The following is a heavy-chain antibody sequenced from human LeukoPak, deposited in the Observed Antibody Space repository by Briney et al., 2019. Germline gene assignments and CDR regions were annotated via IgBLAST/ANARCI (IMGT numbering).Heavy chain of an antibody. CDR2: INHSGST. V-gene: IGHV4-34*01. D-gene: IGHD1-14*01. CDR3: ARHWVTTLLDY. Sequence: SETLSLTCAVYGGSFSGYYWSWIRQPPGKGLEWIGEINHSGSTNYNPSLKSRVTISVDTSKNQFSLKLSSVTAADTAVYYCARHWVTTLLDYWGQGTLGTVSS. CDR1: GGSFSGYY. J-gene: IGHJ4*02.